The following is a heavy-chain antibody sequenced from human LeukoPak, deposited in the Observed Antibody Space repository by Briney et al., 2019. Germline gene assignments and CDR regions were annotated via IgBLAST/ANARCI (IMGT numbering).Heavy chain of an antibody. CDR2: INTNGDTT. Sequence: GGSLRLSCAASGFTFSSYAIHWVRQAPWKGLEYVSSINTNGDTTYYANSKGRFTISRDNSKNTLYLQMGSLRAEDMAVYYCARGLRDCTSTTCFTYWYFDLWGRGTLVTVSS. D-gene: IGHD2-2*02. J-gene: IGHJ2*01. V-gene: IGHV3-64*01. CDR1: GFTFSSYA. CDR3: ARGLRDCTSTTCFTYWYFDL.